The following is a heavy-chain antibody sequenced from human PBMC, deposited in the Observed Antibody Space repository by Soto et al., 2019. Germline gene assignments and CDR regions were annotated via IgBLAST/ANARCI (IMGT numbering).Heavy chain of an antibody. Sequence: QVQLQESGPGLVKPSETLSLTCTVSGGSISSYYWSWIRQPPGKVLEWIGYIYYSGSTNYNPSLKSRVTISVETSKNQCSLQLSSVTAADTAVYYCASWGITMVRGASLGWFDPWGQGTLVTVSS. D-gene: IGHD3-10*01. J-gene: IGHJ5*02. V-gene: IGHV4-59*01. CDR1: GGSISSYY. CDR3: ASWGITMVRGASLGWFDP. CDR2: IYYSGST.